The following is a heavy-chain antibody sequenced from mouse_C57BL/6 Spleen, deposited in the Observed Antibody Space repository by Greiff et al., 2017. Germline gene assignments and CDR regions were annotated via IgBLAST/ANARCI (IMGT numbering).Heavy chain of an antibody. Sequence: EVQLQQSGTVLARPGASVKMSCKTSGYTFTSYWMYWVKKRVGQGGEWIGAMEPGNSDTSDNQKFKGKAKLTAATSASTAYMELSSLTNEDSAVYYCTRDDSRPATVLAYWGQGTLVTVSA. CDR2: MEPGNSDT. CDR1: GYTFTSYW. CDR3: TRDDSRPATVLAY. V-gene: IGHV1-5*01. D-gene: IGHD2-4*01. J-gene: IGHJ3*01.